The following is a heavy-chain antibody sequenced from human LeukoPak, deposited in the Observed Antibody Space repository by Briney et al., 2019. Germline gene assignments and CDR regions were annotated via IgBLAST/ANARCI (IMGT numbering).Heavy chain of an antibody. CDR2: IIPIFGTA. J-gene: IGHJ6*03. D-gene: IGHD4-17*01. Sequence: GASVKVSCKASGGTFSSYAISWVRQAPGQGLEWMGGIIPIFGTANYAQKFLGRVTITTDESASTAYMELSSLRSEDTAVYYCARLAPLDDGDYVVSPYCYMDVWGKGTTVTVSS. V-gene: IGHV1-69*05. CDR3: ARLAPLDDGDYVVSPYCYMDV. CDR1: GGTFSSYA.